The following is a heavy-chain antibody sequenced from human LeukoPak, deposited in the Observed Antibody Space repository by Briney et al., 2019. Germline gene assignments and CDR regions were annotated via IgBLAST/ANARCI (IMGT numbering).Heavy chain of an antibody. Sequence: ASVKVSCKASGYTFTSYYMHWVRQAPGQGLEWMGIINPSGGSTSYAQKFQGRVTMTRDMSTSTVYMELSSLRSEDTAVYYCARTVAYYYDSSGYLGAFDIWGQGTMVTVSS. CDR3: ARTVAYYYDSSGYLGAFDI. CDR1: GYTFTSYY. V-gene: IGHV1-46*01. D-gene: IGHD3-22*01. CDR2: INPSGGST. J-gene: IGHJ3*02.